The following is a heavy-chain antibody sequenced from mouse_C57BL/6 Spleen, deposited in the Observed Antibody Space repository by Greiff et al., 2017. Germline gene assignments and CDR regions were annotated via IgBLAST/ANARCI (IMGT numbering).Heavy chain of an antibody. CDR3: ESDGYLGVCAMDY. Sequence: QVQLQQPGAELVKPGASVKLSCKASGYTFTGYWMHWVKQRPGQGLEWIGMIHPNSGSTNYNEKFKSKATLTVDKSSSTAYMQLSSRTSEDSAVYYWESDGYLGVCAMDYRGQGTSVTVAS. CDR1: GYTFTGYW. D-gene: IGHD2-3*01. CDR2: IHPNSGST. J-gene: IGHJ4*01. V-gene: IGHV1-64*01.